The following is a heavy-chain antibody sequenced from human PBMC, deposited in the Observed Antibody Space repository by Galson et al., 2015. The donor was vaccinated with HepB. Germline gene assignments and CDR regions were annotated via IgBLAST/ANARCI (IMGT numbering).Heavy chain of an antibody. Sequence: SLRLSCAASGLTFSSDAMSWARQAPGKGLEWVSAISRSGSATYYADSVKGRFTISRDNSKNTLYLQMNSLRAEDTAVYYCAKSYYYDKDYYHAMDVWGQGTTVTVSS. D-gene: IGHD3-22*01. CDR2: ISRSGSAT. J-gene: IGHJ6*02. CDR3: AKSYYYDKDYYHAMDV. CDR1: GLTFSSDA. V-gene: IGHV3-23*01.